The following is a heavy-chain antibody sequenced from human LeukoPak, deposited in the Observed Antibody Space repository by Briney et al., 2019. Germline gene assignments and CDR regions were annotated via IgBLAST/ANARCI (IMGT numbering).Heavy chain of an antibody. J-gene: IGHJ6*04. CDR2: IIPIFGTA. CDR1: GGTFSSYA. D-gene: IGHD3-10*02. Sequence: ASVKVSCKAPGGTFSSYAISWVRQAPGQGLEWMGGIIPIFGTANYAQKFQGRVTITADKSTSTAYMELSSLRSEDTAVYYCARTSWVEPVFGRSWDYYYYYGMDVWGKGTTVTVSS. V-gene: IGHV1-69*06. CDR3: ARTSWVEPVFGRSWDYYYYYGMDV.